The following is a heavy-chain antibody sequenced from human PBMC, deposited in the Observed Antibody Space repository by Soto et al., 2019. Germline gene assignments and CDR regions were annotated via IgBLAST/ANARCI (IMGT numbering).Heavy chain of an antibody. D-gene: IGHD6-6*01. Sequence: KPGGSLRLSCAVSGFTVSEAWMSWVRQAPGKGLEWVGRIKSKTSGGTTDYAAPVKGRFTISRDDSKNTLNLQMNSLKTEDTAVYYCTTDPGGGISARDVPDYWGQGTLVTVSS. CDR3: TTDPGGGISARDVPDY. J-gene: IGHJ4*02. CDR2: IKSKTSGGTT. V-gene: IGHV3-15*01. CDR1: GFTVSEAW.